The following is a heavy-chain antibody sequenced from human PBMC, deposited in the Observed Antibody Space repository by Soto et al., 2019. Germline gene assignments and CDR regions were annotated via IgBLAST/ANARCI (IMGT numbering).Heavy chain of an antibody. V-gene: IGHV4-34*01. J-gene: IGHJ5*02. CDR2: INHSGST. D-gene: IGHD2-2*01. CDR1: GGSFSGYY. Sequence: SETLSLTCAVYGGSFSGYYWSWIRQPPGKGLEWIGEINHSGSTNYNPSLKSRVTISVDTSKNQFSLKLSSVTAADTAVYYCARGRLLWFWRTPNWFDPWGQGTLVTVSS. CDR3: ARGRLLWFWRTPNWFDP.